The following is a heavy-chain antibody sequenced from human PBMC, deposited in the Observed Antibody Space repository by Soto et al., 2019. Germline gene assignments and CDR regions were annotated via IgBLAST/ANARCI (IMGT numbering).Heavy chain of an antibody. CDR1: GGSISSSSYY. J-gene: IGHJ6*02. CDR2: IYYSGST. CDR3: ARDRGYSDVRRVGYGMDV. Sequence: SETLSLTCTVSGGSISSSSYYWGWIRQPLGKGLEWIGSIYYSGSTYYNPSLKSRVTISVDTSKNQFSLKLSSVTAADTAVYYCARDRGYSDVRRVGYGMDVWGQGTTVTVSS. V-gene: IGHV4-39*07. D-gene: IGHD5-12*01.